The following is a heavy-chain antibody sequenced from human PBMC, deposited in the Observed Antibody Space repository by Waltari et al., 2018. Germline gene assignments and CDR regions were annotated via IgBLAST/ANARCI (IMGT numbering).Heavy chain of an antibody. J-gene: IGHJ4*02. CDR2: INPSGGST. Sequence: QVQLVQSGAEVKKPGASVKVSCKASGYTSTSYYMHWVRQAPGQGLEWMGIINPSGGSTSYAQKFQGRVTMTRDTSTSTVYMELSSLRSEDTAVYYCARRESLRDGYSFWGQGTLVTVSS. CDR1: GYTSTSYY. D-gene: IGHD5-18*01. V-gene: IGHV1-46*01. CDR3: ARRESLRDGYSF.